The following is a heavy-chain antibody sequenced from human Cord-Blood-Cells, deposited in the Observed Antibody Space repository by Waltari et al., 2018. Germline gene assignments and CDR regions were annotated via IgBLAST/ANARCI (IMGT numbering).Heavy chain of an antibody. CDR1: GFTFSDYY. CDR3: ARERGWELLLDY. J-gene: IGHJ4*02. D-gene: IGHD2-15*01. Sequence: QVQLVESGGGLVKPGGSLRLSCAASGFTFSDYYMSWIRQAPGKGLDWVSYISSSVSTIYYADSVKARFPISRDNAKNSLYLQMNSLRAEDTAVYYCARERGWELLLDYWGQGTLVTVSS. V-gene: IGHV3-11*01. CDR2: ISSSVSTI.